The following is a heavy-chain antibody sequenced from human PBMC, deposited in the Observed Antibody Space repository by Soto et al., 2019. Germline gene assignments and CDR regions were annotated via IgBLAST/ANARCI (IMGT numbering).Heavy chain of an antibody. Sequence: PGESLKISCRGSGYSFTSYWIGWVRQMPGKGLEWMGIIYPGDSDTRYSPSFQGQVTISADKSISTAYLQWSSLKASDTAMYYCAATRGFSHGYVDFWGQGSLVTVSS. CDR2: IYPGDSDT. J-gene: IGHJ4*02. CDR3: AATRGFSHGYVDF. D-gene: IGHD5-18*01. V-gene: IGHV5-51*01. CDR1: GYSFTSYW.